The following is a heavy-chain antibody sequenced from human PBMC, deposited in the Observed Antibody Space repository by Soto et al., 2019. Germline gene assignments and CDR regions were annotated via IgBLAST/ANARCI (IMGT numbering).Heavy chain of an antibody. V-gene: IGHV3-23*01. CDR3: ANFVGIVVVVAAGFDY. Sequence: GGSLRLSCAASGFTFSSYAMSWVRQAPGKGLEWVSAISGSGGSTYYADSVKGRFTISRDNSKNTLYLQMNSLRAEDTAVYSFANFVGIVVVVAAGFDYWGQGTLVTVSS. CDR2: ISGSGGST. D-gene: IGHD2-15*01. J-gene: IGHJ4*02. CDR1: GFTFSSYA.